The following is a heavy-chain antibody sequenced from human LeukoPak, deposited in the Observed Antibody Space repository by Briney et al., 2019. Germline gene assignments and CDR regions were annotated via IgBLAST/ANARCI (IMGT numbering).Heavy chain of an antibody. CDR1: GFTFSTHW. Sequence: SGGSLRLSCAASGFTFSTHWMHWVRQAPGKGLVWVSRINTDGSTTDYADSVKGRFTISRDNAKNTVYLQMNSLRAEDTAVYYCAKDRPIEYWGQGTLVTVSS. J-gene: IGHJ4*02. CDR3: AKDRPIEY. CDR2: INTDGSTT. V-gene: IGHV3-74*01.